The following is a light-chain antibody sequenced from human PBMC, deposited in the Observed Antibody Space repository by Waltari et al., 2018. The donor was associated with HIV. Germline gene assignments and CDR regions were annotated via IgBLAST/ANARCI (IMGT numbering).Light chain of an antibody. CDR3: AAWDDSLRGHVV. Sequence: QSVLTQPPSASATPGQRVTISCSGTRSNIGSNFVFWYQQFPGTAPKLLMYKNNKRFSGGPDRFSGSKSGTSASLAIRGLRSEDEAVYYCAAWDDSLRGHVVFGGGTNLTV. CDR1: RSNIGSNF. V-gene: IGLV1-47*01. CDR2: KNN. J-gene: IGLJ2*01.